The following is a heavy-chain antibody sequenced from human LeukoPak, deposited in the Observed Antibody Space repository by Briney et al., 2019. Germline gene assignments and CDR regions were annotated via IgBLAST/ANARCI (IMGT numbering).Heavy chain of an antibody. CDR1: GFTLSSYC. Sequence: PGGSLRLSCAASGFTLSSYCMSWVRQAPERGLECGANIKRDGSDKYYVDSVKGRFTISRDNAKNSLYLQMNSLRAEDTAVYYCAKPFHPPYRWYFDLWGRGTLVTVSS. J-gene: IGHJ2*01. CDR3: AKPFHPPYRWYFDL. CDR2: IKRDGSDK. V-gene: IGHV3-7*01.